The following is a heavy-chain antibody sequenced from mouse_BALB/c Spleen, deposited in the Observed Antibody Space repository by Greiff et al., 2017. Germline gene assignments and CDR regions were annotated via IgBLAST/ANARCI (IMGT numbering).Heavy chain of an antibody. Sequence: VKLMESGPGLVQPSQSLSITCTVSGFSLTSYGVHWVRQSPGKGLEWLGVIWSGGSTDYNAAFISRLSISKDNSKSQVFFKMNSLQADDTAIYYCASLTGTDAMDYWGQGTSVTVSS. V-gene: IGHV2-4-1*01. J-gene: IGHJ4*01. CDR3: ASLTGTDAMDY. D-gene: IGHD4-1*01. CDR2: IWSGGST. CDR1: GFSLTSYG.